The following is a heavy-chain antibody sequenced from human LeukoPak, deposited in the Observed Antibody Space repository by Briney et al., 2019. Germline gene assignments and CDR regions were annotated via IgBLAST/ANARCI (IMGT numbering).Heavy chain of an antibody. V-gene: IGHV4-61*02. CDR1: GGSISSGSYY. D-gene: IGHD3-22*01. Sequence: SETLSLTCTVSGGSISSGSYYWRWIRQPAGKGLEWIGRIYTSGRTNYNPSLKSRVTISVDPSKKQCSLKLSSVTAEDTAVYYCARDSYDYDSSGYYLFDYWGQGTLVTVSS. CDR2: IYTSGRT. J-gene: IGHJ4*02. CDR3: ARDSYDYDSSGYYLFDY.